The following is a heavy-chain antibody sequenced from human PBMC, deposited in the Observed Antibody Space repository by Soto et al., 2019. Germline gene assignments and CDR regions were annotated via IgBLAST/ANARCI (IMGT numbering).Heavy chain of an antibody. V-gene: IGHV3-13*01. CDR2: IGTPGDT. Sequence: GGSLRLSCAASGFTFSTYDMHWVRQVLGKGLVRQVMGKSLEWVSPIGTPGDTYHAGSVKGRFTISRDNSKNTLYLQMSSLRAEDTAVYYCVKDQGGYSGYVFDYWGQGTLVTVSS. CDR3: VKDQGGYSGYVFDY. D-gene: IGHD5-12*01. J-gene: IGHJ4*02. CDR1: GFTFSTYD.